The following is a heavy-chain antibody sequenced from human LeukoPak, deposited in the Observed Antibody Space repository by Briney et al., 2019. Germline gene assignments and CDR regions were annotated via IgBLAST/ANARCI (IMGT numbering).Heavy chain of an antibody. CDR3: ATDQRIAVAGTELRY. CDR1: GYTLTELS. V-gene: IGHV1-24*01. Sequence: ASVKVSCKVSGYTLTELSMHWVRQAPGKGLEWMGGFDPEDGETIYAQKFQGRVTMSEDTSTDTAYMELSSLRSEDTAVYYCATDQRIAVAGTELRYWGQGTLVTVSS. J-gene: IGHJ4*02. CDR2: FDPEDGET. D-gene: IGHD6-19*01.